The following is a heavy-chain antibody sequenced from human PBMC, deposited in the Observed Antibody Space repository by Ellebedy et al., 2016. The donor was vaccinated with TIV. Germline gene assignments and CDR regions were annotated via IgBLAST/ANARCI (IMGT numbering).Heavy chain of an antibody. CDR3: ARGRYSIDA. J-gene: IGHJ5*02. Sequence: GESLKISXAASGFTFRNYAIHWVRQAPGKGLEWVAFISYDGSDKYYADSVKGRFTISRDNAKNSHFLQMNSLRAEDTAIYYCARGRYSIDAWGQGTLVTVSS. V-gene: IGHV3-30-3*01. CDR1: GFTFRNYA. D-gene: IGHD2-21*01. CDR2: ISYDGSDK.